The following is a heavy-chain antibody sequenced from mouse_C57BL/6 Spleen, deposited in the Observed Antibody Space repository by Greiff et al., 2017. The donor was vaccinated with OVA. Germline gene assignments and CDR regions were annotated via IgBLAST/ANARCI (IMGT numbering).Heavy chain of an antibody. CDR2: INPSNGGT. J-gene: IGHJ3*01. D-gene: IGHD1-1*01. CDR1: GYTFTSYW. CDR3: ARSHYGSSPLLAY. V-gene: IGHV1-53*01. Sequence: VQLQQPGTELVKPGASVKLSCKASGYTFTSYWMHWVKQRPGQGLEWIGNINPSNGGTNYNEKFKSKATLTVDKSSSTAYMQLSSLTSEDSAVYYCARSHYGSSPLLAYWGQGTLVTVSA.